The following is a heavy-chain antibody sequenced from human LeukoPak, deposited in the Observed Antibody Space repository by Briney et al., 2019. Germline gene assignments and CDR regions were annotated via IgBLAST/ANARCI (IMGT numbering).Heavy chain of an antibody. D-gene: IGHD4-17*01. J-gene: IGHJ5*02. V-gene: IGHV4-38-2*02. CDR3: AREVHDYGDYGLRWFDP. CDR1: GYPISSGYQ. Sequence: PSETLSLTCTVSGYPISSGYQWGWIRQSPGKGLEWIGSIYHSGTTYYNPSLKSRVTISVDASKNRFSLKLHSVTAADTAVYYCAREVHDYGDYGLRWFDPWGQGTLVTVSS. CDR2: IYHSGTT.